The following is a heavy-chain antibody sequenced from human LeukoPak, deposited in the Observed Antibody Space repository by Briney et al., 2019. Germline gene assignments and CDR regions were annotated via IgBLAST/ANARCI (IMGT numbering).Heavy chain of an antibody. Sequence: PSETLSLTCTVSGGSISSYYWSWIRQPAGKGLEWIGRIYTSGSTNYNPSLKSRVTMSVDTSKNQFSLKLSSVTAADTAVYYCARHWLSSTENWFDPWGQGTLVTVSS. V-gene: IGHV4-4*07. J-gene: IGHJ5*02. CDR2: IYTSGST. CDR3: ARHWLSSTENWFDP. CDR1: GGSISSYY. D-gene: IGHD2-2*01.